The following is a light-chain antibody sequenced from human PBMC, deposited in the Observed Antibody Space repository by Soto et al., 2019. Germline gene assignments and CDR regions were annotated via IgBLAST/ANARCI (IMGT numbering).Light chain of an antibody. CDR1: SSDVGGYNY. CDR2: EVS. V-gene: IGLV2-14*01. CDR3: SSYTGSSTLV. J-gene: IGLJ2*01. Sequence: QSVLTQPASVSGSPGQSITVSCTGTSSDVGGYNYVSWYQQHPGKAPKLMIYEVSYRPSGVSNRFSGSKSGNTASLTISGLQAEDEADYYRSSYTGSSTLVFGGGTKLTVL.